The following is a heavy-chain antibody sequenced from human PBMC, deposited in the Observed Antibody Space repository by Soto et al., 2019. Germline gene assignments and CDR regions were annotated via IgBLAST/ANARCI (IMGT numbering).Heavy chain of an antibody. CDR2: INAGNGNT. CDR1: GYTFTSYA. D-gene: IGHD3-10*01. CDR3: ARYITLVRGVGSGY. Sequence: DSVKVSCKASGYTFTSYAMHWVRQAPGQRLEWMGWINAGNGNTKYSQKFQGRVTITRDTSASTAYMELSSLRSEDTAVYYCARYITLVRGVGSGYCGQRILVTVSS. V-gene: IGHV1-3*01. J-gene: IGHJ4*02.